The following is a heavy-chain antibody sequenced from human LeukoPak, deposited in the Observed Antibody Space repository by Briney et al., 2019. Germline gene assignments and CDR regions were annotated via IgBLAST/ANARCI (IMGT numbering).Heavy chain of an antibody. Sequence: SVKVSCKASGGTFSNFAFSWARQAPGQGLQWVGRIIPIVDVTSYAQNFKGRVTITADESTTTAYMELSSLRSEDTAVYYCAREMGDREFYFDYWGQGTLVTVSS. V-gene: IGHV1-69*04. CDR2: IIPIVDVT. J-gene: IGHJ4*02. CDR3: AREMGDREFYFDY. D-gene: IGHD3-10*01. CDR1: GGTFSNFA.